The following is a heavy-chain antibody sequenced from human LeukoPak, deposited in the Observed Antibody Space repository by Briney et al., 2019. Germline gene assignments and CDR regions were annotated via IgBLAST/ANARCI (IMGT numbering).Heavy chain of an antibody. D-gene: IGHD3-9*01. CDR2: ISYDGSNK. Sequence: GRSLRLSCAASGFTFSSYAMHWVRQAPGKGLEWVAVISYDGSNKYYADSVKGRFTISRDNSKNTLYLQMNSLRAEDTAVYYCARDQAEYYDILTGPFGWFDPWGQGTLVIVSS. CDR3: ARDQAEYYDILTGPFGWFDP. J-gene: IGHJ5*02. V-gene: IGHV3-30-3*01. CDR1: GFTFSSYA.